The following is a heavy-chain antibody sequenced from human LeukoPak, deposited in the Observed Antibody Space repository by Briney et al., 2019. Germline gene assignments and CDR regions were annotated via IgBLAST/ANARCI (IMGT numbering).Heavy chain of an antibody. CDR3: ARGASVLRFLEWLSINRNWFDP. CDR1: GGSLTGYY. J-gene: IGHJ5*02. D-gene: IGHD3-3*01. V-gene: IGHV4-34*01. CDR2: IYHSGGT. Sequence: SGTLSDTRVVSGGSLTGYYWSWVRQPPGKGLEWIGEIYHSGGTNYIPSIESRVTISVDTYKHQFSLKLSSVNAADTAVYYWARGASVLRFLEWLSINRNWFDPWGQGTLVTVSS.